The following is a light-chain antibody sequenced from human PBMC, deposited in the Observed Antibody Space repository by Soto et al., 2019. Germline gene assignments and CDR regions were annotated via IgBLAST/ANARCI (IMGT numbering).Light chain of an antibody. CDR3: QQYGSSLFT. CDR2: GAS. Sequence: PGERATLSCRASQTVSSSYLAWYQQKPGQAPRLLIYGASSRATGIPDRFSGSGSGTDFTLTISRLEPEDFAVYYCQQYGSSLFTFGPGTKVDIK. J-gene: IGKJ3*01. CDR1: QTVSSSY. V-gene: IGKV3-20*01.